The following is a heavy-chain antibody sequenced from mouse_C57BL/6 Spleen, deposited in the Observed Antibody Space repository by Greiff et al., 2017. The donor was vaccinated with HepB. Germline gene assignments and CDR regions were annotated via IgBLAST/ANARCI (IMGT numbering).Heavy chain of an antibody. Sequence: QVQLKQSGAELVKPGASVKISCKASGYAFGSYWMNWVKQRPGKGLEWIGQIYPGDGDTNYNGKFKGKATLTADKSSSTAYMQLSSLTSEDSAVYFCARYYYAPAWAMDYWGQGTSVTVSS. CDR3: ARYYYAPAWAMDY. V-gene: IGHV1-80*01. J-gene: IGHJ4*01. D-gene: IGHD1-1*01. CDR1: GYAFGSYW. CDR2: IYPGDGDT.